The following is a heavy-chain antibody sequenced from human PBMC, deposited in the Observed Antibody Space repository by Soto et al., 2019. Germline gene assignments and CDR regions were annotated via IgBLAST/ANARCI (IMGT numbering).Heavy chain of an antibody. CDR2: INNTGGT. J-gene: IGHJ5*02. CDR3: ATRTTVFGSLLPPFDP. CDR1: GGSVNVYF. D-gene: IGHD3-3*01. Sequence: SETLSVTCAFYGGSVNVYFWGWIRQPPGKGLEWIGEINNTGGTHYNPSLKSRVTMSVDTSKNQFSLRVSSVTAADTAIYYCATRTTVFGSLLPPFDPWGQGTQVTVSS. V-gene: IGHV4-34*01.